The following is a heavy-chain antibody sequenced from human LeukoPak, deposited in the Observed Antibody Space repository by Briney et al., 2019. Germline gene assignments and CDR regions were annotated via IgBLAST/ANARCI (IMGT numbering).Heavy chain of an antibody. J-gene: IGHJ3*02. CDR1: GFTFSEAW. V-gene: IGHV3-15*01. CDR2: IKTAGGTP. Sequence: PGGSLRLSCAASGFTFSEAWMSWVRQAPGKGLEWVGLIKTAGGTPDYAAPVKGRFTISRDDSKNTLYLQMDSLKVEDTAVYYCTHYYDGSGYYGAFDSWGQGTMVTVSS. CDR3: THYYDGSGYYGAFDS. D-gene: IGHD3-22*01.